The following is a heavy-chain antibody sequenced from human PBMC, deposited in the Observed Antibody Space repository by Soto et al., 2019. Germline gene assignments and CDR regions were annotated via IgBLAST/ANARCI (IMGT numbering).Heavy chain of an antibody. CDR3: ARELDGGNWKDVPLGMDV. J-gene: IGHJ6*02. CDR2: ISYDGGNK. Sequence: HPGGSLRLSCAASGFTFSSYAMHWVRQAPGKGLEWVAVISYDGGNKYYADSVKGRFTISRDNSKNTLYLQMNSLRAEDTAVYYCARELDGGNWKDVPLGMDVWGQGTTVTVSS. CDR1: GFTFSSYA. V-gene: IGHV3-30-3*01. D-gene: IGHD1-20*01.